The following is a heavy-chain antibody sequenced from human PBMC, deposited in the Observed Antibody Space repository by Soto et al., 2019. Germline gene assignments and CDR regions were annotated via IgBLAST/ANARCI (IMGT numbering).Heavy chain of an antibody. CDR2: IQSGGPT. CDR3: ARDDVLFDGGRCYGVPLYV. D-gene: IGHD2-15*01. Sequence: GGSLRLSCAASGFTVSSKYMSWVRQAPGKGLEWVSLIQSGGPTYYADSVKGRFTISRDTSENTVHLQMDSLRAEDTAVYYCARDDVLFDGGRCYGVPLYVWGKGTTVTVSS. CDR1: GFTVSSKY. J-gene: IGHJ6*04. V-gene: IGHV3-66*01.